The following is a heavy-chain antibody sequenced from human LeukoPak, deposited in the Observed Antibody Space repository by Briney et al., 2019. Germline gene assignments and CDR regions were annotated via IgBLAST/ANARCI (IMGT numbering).Heavy chain of an antibody. CDR1: GYTLTELS. V-gene: IGHV1-24*01. D-gene: IGHD3-22*01. CDR2: FDPEDGET. J-gene: IGHJ4*02. CDR3: ASRFLYDSSGYYYFDY. Sequence: ASVKVSCKVSGYTLTELSMHWVRQAPGKGLGWMGGFDPEDGETIYAQKFQGRVTMTEDTSTDTAYMELSSLRSEDTAVYYCASRFLYDSSGYYYFDYWGQGTLVTVSS.